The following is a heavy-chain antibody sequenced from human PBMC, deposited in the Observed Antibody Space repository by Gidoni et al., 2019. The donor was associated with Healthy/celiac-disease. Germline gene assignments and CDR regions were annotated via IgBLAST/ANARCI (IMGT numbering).Heavy chain of an antibody. CDR1: GFPFSSYS. CDR2: ISSRSSYI. Sequence: EVPLVESGGGLVKPGGSLRLSCAASGFPFSSYSMNWVRQAPRKGLEWGSSISSRSSYIYYADSVKGRFTISRDNAKNSLYLQMNSLRAEDTAVYHCARGFSLLITRIRVDYFDYWGQGTLVTVSS. V-gene: IGHV3-21*01. J-gene: IGHJ4*02. D-gene: IGHD3-22*01. CDR3: ARGFSLLITRIRVDYFDY.